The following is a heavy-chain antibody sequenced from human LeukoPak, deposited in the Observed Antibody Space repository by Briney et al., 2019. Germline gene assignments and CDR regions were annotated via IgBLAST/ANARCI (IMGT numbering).Heavy chain of an antibody. Sequence: PGGSLRLSCAASGFAFGDYYMTWIRQAPGKGLEWVSYISSSSSYTNYVDSVKGRFTISRDNTKNSVYLQMNSLRDEDTAVYYCARESRQMIVVVEGMDVWGQGTTVTVSS. J-gene: IGHJ6*02. D-gene: IGHD3-22*01. CDR1: GFAFGDYY. V-gene: IGHV3-11*06. CDR2: ISSSSSYT. CDR3: ARESRQMIVVVEGMDV.